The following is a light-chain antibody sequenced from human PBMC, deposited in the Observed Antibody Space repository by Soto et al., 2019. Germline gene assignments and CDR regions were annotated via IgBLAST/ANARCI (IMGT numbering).Light chain of an antibody. CDR1: QSRVHSNGNTY. Sequence: DIVMTQAPRSSHVTLGQPASISFRSSQSRVHSNGNTYLTWLQQRPGQPPSLLIYKIANRFSAVPDRLSGSGAGTVFALEISRVESADVAVYDCMQATHFPWRVGQGMEVDIK. CDR3: MQATHFPWR. CDR2: KIA. V-gene: IGKV2-24*01. J-gene: IGKJ1*01.